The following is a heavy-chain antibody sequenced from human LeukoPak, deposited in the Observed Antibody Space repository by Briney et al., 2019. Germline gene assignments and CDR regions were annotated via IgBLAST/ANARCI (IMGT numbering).Heavy chain of an antibody. CDR1: GFTFSSYA. J-gene: IGHJ4*02. V-gene: IGHV3-23*01. CDR3: AKHGSGSYREFDY. Sequence: PGGSLRLSCAASGFTFSSYAMSWVRQAPGKGLEWVSAISGSGGSTYYADSVKGRFTISRDNSKNTLYLQMNSLRAEDTTVYYCAKHGSGSYREFDYWGQGTLVTVSS. D-gene: IGHD3-10*01. CDR2: ISGSGGST.